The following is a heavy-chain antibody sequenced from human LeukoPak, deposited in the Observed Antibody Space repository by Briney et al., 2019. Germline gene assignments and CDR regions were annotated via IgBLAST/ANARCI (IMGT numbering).Heavy chain of an antibody. CDR2: IIHIFGTA. D-gene: IGHD6-19*01. J-gene: IGHJ4*02. CDR3: AREVAVAGSGLGLEPFDY. V-gene: IGHV1-69*06. Sequence: GSSVKVSCKASGGTVSSYAISWVRQAPGQGLEWMGGIIHIFGTANYAQKFQGRVTITADKSTSTAYMELSSLRSEDTAVYYCAREVAVAGSGLGLEPFDYWGQGTLVTVSS. CDR1: GGTVSSYA.